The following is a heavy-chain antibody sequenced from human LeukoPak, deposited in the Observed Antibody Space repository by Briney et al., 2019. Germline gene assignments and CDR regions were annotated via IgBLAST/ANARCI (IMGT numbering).Heavy chain of an antibody. Sequence: GGSLRLSCAASGFTLRSSAMSWVRQAPGKGLEWVSAISGDGGTISYAASVRGRFAISRDNAKNTLFLQMSSLRAGDTALYYCAKELYGNPSGYWGQGTRVTVSS. CDR1: GFTLRSSA. D-gene: IGHD2-8*01. CDR2: ISGDGGTI. J-gene: IGHJ4*02. CDR3: AKELYGNPSGY. V-gene: IGHV3-23*01.